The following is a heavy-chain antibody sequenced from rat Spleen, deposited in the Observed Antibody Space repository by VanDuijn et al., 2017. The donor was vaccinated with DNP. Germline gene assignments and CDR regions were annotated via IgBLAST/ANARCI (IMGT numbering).Heavy chain of an antibody. CDR3: VRPHYYAGSFPRY. J-gene: IGHJ2*01. CDR2: ISYDGGNT. D-gene: IGHD1-12*02. Sequence: EVQLVESGGGLVQPGRSLKLSCAASGFSFSDYYMAWVRQAPTKGLEWVAYISYDGGNTNYGDSVKGRFTISRDNAKSVLYLQMNSLRSEDMATYYCVRPHYYAGSFPRYWGQGVMVTVSS. V-gene: IGHV5-22*01. CDR1: GFSFSDYY.